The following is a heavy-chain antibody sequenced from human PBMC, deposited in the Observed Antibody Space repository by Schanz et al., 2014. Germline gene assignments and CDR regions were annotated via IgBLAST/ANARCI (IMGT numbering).Heavy chain of an antibody. J-gene: IGHJ4*02. CDR2: INAANGNT. Sequence: QVQLVQSGDEVKKPGASVKVSCKTSGYTFSDYGITWVRQAPGQRLEWMGWINAANGNTRYSQKFQGRVTMTRNTSMSTAYIELHILTSEDTAVYYGARGRTFDYWGQGTLVTVSS. CDR1: GYTFSDYG. V-gene: IGHV1-18*01. CDR3: ARGRTFDY.